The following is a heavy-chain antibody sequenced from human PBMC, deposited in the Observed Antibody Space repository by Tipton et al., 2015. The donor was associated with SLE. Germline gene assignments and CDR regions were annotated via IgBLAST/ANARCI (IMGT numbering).Heavy chain of an antibody. CDR2: VFYSGST. D-gene: IGHD3-3*01. CDR1: GGSINNYY. J-gene: IGHJ6*03. Sequence: TLSLTCTVSGGSINNYYWSLIRQTPGKGLEWIGNVFYSGSTHYNPSLKSRVIMSVDTSKNEFSLKVSSVTAADTAVYYCARAGLGSGYYYYMDVWGKGTTVTVSS. CDR3: ARAGLGSGYYYYMDV. V-gene: IGHV4-59*01.